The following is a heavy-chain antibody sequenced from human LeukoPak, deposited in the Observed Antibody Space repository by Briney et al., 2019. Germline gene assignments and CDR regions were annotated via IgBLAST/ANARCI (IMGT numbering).Heavy chain of an antibody. CDR3: AKDDAPARWLRSPQLLDH. D-gene: IGHD5-12*01. Sequence: GGSLRLSCAASGFTFSSYSMNWVRQAPGKGLEWVSSISSSSSYIYYADSVKGRFTISRGNAKNSLYLQMNSLRAEDTAIYFCAKDDAPARWLRSPQLLDHWGQGTLVTVSS. V-gene: IGHV3-21*04. CDR2: ISSSSSYI. CDR1: GFTFSSYS. J-gene: IGHJ4*02.